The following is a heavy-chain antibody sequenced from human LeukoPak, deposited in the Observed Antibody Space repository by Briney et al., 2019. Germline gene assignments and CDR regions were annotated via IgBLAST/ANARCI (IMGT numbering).Heavy chain of an antibody. CDR3: AREDMNRFDP. CDR2: IYYSGST. Sequence: SETLSLTCTVSGGSISSYYWSWIRQPPGKGLEWIGYIYYSGSTNYNPSLKSRVTISVDTSKNQFSLKLSSVTAAVTAVYYCAREDMNRFDPWGQGTLVTVSS. CDR1: GGSISSYY. V-gene: IGHV4-59*01. D-gene: IGHD2-15*01. J-gene: IGHJ5*02.